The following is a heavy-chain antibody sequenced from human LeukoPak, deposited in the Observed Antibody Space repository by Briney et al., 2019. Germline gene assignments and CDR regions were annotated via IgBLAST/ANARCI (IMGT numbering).Heavy chain of an antibody. CDR2: ISTSYGNT. CDR3: ARVSLLDGRWLHRGYYFDY. CDR1: GYTFSSHG. D-gene: IGHD5-24*01. V-gene: IGHV1-18*01. Sequence: ASVKVSCKASGYTFSSHGISWVRQAPGQGLEWMGWISTSYGNTNYAQKFQGRVTMTTDTSTGTAFMELRSLRSDDTAVFYCARVSLLDGRWLHRGYYFDYWGQGTLVTVSS. J-gene: IGHJ4*02.